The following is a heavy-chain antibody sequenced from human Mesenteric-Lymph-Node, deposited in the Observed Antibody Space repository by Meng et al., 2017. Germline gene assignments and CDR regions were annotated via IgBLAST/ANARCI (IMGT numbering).Heavy chain of an antibody. CDR1: GDAISSGEYF. D-gene: IGHD2-2*01. Sequence: QVQVQGAGLGLVKPSQTLARTCTVAGDAISSGEYFWSWIRQPPGKGLEWSGYMDYRGSTFYNPSLKSRVTISVDTSKNQFSLKLSSVTAADTAVYFRARGELLWDYWGQGTLVTVSS. V-gene: IGHV4-30-4*01. J-gene: IGHJ4*02. CDR3: ARGELLWDY. CDR2: MDYRGST.